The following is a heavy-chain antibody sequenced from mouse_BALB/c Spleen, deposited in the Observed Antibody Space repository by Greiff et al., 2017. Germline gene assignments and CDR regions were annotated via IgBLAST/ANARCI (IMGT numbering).Heavy chain of an antibody. V-gene: IGHV2-2*02. CDR1: GFSLTSYG. CDR2: IWSGGST. D-gene: IGHD2-2*01. J-gene: IGHJ3*01. CDR3: AGIYYGYDELAY. Sequence: QVQLQQSGPGLVQPSQSLSITCTVSGFSLTSYGVHWVRQSPGKGLEWLGVIWSGGSTDYNAAFISRLSISKDNSKSQVFFKKNSLQANDTAIYYCAGIYYGYDELAYWGQGTLVTVSA.